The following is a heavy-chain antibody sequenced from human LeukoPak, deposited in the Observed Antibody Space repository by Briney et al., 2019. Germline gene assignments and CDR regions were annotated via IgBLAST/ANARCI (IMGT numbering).Heavy chain of an antibody. V-gene: IGHV3-72*01. CDR1: GFTFSDHY. CDR2: TRNKANSYTT. Sequence: GSLRLSCAASGFTFSDHYMDWVRQAPGKGLAWVGRTRNKANSYTTEYAASVKGRFTISRDDSKNSVYLQMNSLETEDTAVYYCARSSSSGYPLFDYWGQGTLVTVSS. CDR3: ARSSSSGYPLFDY. D-gene: IGHD6-13*01. J-gene: IGHJ4*02.